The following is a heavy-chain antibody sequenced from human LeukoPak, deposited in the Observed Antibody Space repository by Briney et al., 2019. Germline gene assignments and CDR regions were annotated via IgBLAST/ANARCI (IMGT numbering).Heavy chain of an antibody. CDR1: GGSISSGDYY. J-gene: IGHJ4*02. V-gene: IGHV4-30-4*08. CDR3: ARVGKLPPHPEYYFDY. D-gene: IGHD1-26*01. Sequence: PSETLSLTCTVSGGSISSGDYYWSWIRQPPGKGLEWIGYIYYSGSTYYNPSLKSRVTISVDTSKNQFSLKLSSVTAADTAVYYCARVGKLPPHPEYYFDYWGQGTLLTVSS. CDR2: IYYSGST.